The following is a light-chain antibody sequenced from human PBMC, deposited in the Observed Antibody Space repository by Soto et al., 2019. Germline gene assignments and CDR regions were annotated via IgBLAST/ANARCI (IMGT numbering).Light chain of an antibody. CDR3: QQYGNSPIT. V-gene: IGKV3-20*01. Sequence: EVVVTPASRALYLSPGGKAPLSFMASQSVDQSLAWYQQRPGQAPRLLIYGTSSRATGIPDRFSGSGSGTDFTLTISRLEPEDFAVYYCQQYGNSPITFGQGTRLEIK. CDR2: GTS. J-gene: IGKJ5*01. CDR1: QSVDQS.